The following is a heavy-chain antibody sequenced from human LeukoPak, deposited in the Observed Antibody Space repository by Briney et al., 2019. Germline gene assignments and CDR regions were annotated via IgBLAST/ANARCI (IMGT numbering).Heavy chain of an antibody. CDR1: GFAFSAYA. CDR3: AKGGAAMTDAPHGDVVTTTLDGFDM. CDR2: VSGSGGRT. D-gene: IGHD2-21*02. V-gene: IGHV3-23*01. Sequence: PGGSLRLSCVASGFAFSAYALSWVRHTPGKGLERVSTVSGSGGRTFYADSVKVRFTISRDNSKKTVSLQMNSLRVDDTAVYYCAKGGAAMTDAPHGDVVTTTLDGFDMWGQGSMVTVSS. J-gene: IGHJ3*02.